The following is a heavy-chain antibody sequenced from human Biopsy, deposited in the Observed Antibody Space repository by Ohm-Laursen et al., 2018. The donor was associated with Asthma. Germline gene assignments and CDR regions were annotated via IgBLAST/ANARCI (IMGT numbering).Heavy chain of an antibody. D-gene: IGHD3-10*01. CDR1: GFTFSSYG. CDR2: MSYDGSIK. Sequence: SLRLSCAASGFTFSSYGMDWVRQAPGKGLEWVALMSYDGSIKDYADSVKGRFTISRDNSMNTLYLHMNSLRVKDTAVYYCARGLDYSGRSGFDYWGQGTLVTVSS. CDR3: ARGLDYSGRSGFDY. J-gene: IGHJ4*02. V-gene: IGHV3-33*05.